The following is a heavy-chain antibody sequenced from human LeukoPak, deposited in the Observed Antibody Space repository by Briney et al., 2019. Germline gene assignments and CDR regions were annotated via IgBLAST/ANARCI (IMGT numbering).Heavy chain of an antibody. CDR3: ARDRPRIGIAVAGTKDY. J-gene: IGHJ4*02. CDR2: IYSGGST. Sequence: GGSLRLSCAASGFTVSSNYMSWVRQAPGKGLEWVSVIYSGGSTYYADSVKGRFTISRDNSKNTLYLQMNSLRAEDTAVYYCARDRPRIGIAVAGTKDYWGQGTLVTVSS. CDR1: GFTVSSNY. D-gene: IGHD6-19*01. V-gene: IGHV3-66*01.